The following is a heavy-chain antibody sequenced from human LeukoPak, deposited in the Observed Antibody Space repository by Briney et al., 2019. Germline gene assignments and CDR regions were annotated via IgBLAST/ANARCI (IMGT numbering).Heavy chain of an antibody. D-gene: IGHD5-24*01. CDR2: INPSGGST. CDR1: GYTFTSYY. V-gene: IGHV1-46*01. CDR3: ARGAARMVEMGTMISFEY. Sequence: ASVKVSCKSSGYTFTSYYMHWVRQAPGPGIEWMGIINPSGGSTSYAQKFQGRVTMTRDMSTSTVYMELSSLRSEDAAVYYCARGAARMVEMGTMISFEYWRQGTLVTVCS. J-gene: IGHJ4*02.